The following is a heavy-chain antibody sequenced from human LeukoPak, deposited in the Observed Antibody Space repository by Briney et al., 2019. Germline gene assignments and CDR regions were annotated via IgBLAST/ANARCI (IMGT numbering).Heavy chain of an antibody. V-gene: IGHV4-59*01. D-gene: IGHD1-26*01. CDR2: IYYSGST. CDR3: TRLPNKWELLLGFDY. J-gene: IGHJ4*01. CDR1: GGSISGYY. Sequence: SETLSLTCTVSGGSISGYYWSWIRQPPGKGLEWIGYIYYSGSTNYNPSLKSRVTISVDTSKNQFSLKLSSVTAADTAVYYCTRLPNKWELLLGFDYWDHGTLVTVSS.